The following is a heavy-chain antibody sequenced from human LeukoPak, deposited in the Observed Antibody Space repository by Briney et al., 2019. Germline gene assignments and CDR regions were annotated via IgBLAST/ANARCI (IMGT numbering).Heavy chain of an antibody. D-gene: IGHD6-6*01. CDR2: INHSGST. CDR3: ARVKGSSSPVYYYYYMDV. CDR1: GGSFSGYY. J-gene: IGHJ6*03. V-gene: IGHV4-34*01. Sequence: SETLSLTCAVYGGSFSGYYWSWIRQPPGKGLEWIGEINHSGSTNYNPSLKSRVTISVDTSKNQFSLKLSSVTAADTAGYYCARVKGSSSPVYYYYYMDVWGKGTTVTVSS.